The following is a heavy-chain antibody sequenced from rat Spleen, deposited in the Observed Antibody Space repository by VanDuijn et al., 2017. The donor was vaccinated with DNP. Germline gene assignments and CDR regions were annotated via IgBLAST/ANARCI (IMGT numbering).Heavy chain of an antibody. CDR2: ITHTGDNT. D-gene: IGHD1-2*01. J-gene: IGHJ3*01. CDR3: TRERSYHFTY. V-gene: IGHV5-31*01. Sequence: EVQLVESGGGLVQPGRSLKLSCVASGFTFNNYWMNWVRQAPGRGLEWVASITHTGDNTYYSDSVKGRFSLSRDNAKSTLYLQVNSLRSDDTATYYCTRERSYHFTYGGQGTLVTVAS. CDR1: GFTFNNYW.